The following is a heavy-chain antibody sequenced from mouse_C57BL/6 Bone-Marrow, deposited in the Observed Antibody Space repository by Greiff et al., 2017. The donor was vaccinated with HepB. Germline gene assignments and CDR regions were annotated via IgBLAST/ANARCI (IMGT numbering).Heavy chain of an antibody. CDR1: GYTFTSDW. V-gene: IGHV1-52*01. D-gene: IGHD1-1*01. CDR3: ARVYGSSYWYFDV. J-gene: IGHJ1*03. CDR2: IDPSDSET. Sequence: QVQLQQPGAELVRPGSSVKLSCKASGYTFTSDWMHWVKQRPIQGLEWIGNIDPSDSETHYNQKFKDKATLTVDKSSSTAYMQLSSLTSEDSAVYYCARVYGSSYWYFDVWGTGTTVTVSS.